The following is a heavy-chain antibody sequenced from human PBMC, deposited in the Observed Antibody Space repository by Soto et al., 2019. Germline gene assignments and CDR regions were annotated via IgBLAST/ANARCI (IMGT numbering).Heavy chain of an antibody. CDR3: ARRGGGDYYGMDV. CDR1: GGTFSSYA. CDR2: IIPIFGTA. Sequence: QVQLVQSGAEVKKPGSSVKVSCKASGGTFSSYAISWVRQAPGQGLEWMGGIIPIFGTANYAQKFQGRVTITADESTSKAYRGRRGLRSEETAGYYWARRGGGDYYGMDVWGQGTTVTVSS. V-gene: IGHV1-69*01. D-gene: IGHD3-16*01. J-gene: IGHJ6*02.